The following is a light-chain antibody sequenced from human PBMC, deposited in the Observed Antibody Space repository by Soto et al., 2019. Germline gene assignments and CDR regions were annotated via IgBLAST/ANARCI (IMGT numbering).Light chain of an antibody. CDR1: SSNIGNNY. CDR3: PAWDDSLSGVV. CDR2: RNN. Sequence: QSVLTQPPSASGTPGQRVTISCSGTSSNIGNNYVCWYQKLPGTAPKLLIYRNNQRPSGVPDRFSGSKSGTSASLAISGLRSDDEADYYCPAWDDSLSGVVFGGGTKLTVL. J-gene: IGLJ2*01. V-gene: IGLV1-47*01.